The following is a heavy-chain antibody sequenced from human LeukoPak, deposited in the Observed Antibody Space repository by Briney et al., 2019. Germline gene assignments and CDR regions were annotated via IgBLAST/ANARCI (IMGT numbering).Heavy chain of an antibody. V-gene: IGHV5-51*01. CDR1: GYIFTNYW. J-gene: IGHJ4*02. CDR2: IYPGDSDT. D-gene: IGHD3-10*01. Sequence: GESLKISCQVSGYIFTNYWIGWLRQMPGKGLESMGIIYPGDSDTAYSPSFQGQVTISAEKSISTVYLHWSSLKASDTAMYYCARQSRDGSKTRGYYFDYWGQGTLVSVSS. CDR3: ARQSRDGSKTRGYYFDY.